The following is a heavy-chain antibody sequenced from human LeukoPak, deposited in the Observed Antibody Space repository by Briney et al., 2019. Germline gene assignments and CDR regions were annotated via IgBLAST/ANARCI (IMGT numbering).Heavy chain of an antibody. Sequence: GGSLRLSCTVSGHPFSSFTLNWVRQSPGKGLEWVSSISSSSTYTYYADSVKGRFTISRDNSKNTLYLQMNSLRAEDTAVYYCARVYAAMVSSGAFDIWGQGTMVTVSS. CDR1: GHPFSSFT. D-gene: IGHD5-18*01. CDR3: ARVYAAMVSSGAFDI. CDR2: ISSSSTYT. J-gene: IGHJ3*02. V-gene: IGHV3-21*01.